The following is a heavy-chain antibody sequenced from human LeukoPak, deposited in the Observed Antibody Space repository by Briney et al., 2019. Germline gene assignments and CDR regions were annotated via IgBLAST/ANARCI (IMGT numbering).Heavy chain of an antibody. Sequence: SVKVSCKASGGTFSSYAISWVRQAPGQGLEWMGGIIPIYGTANYAQKFQGRVTITADESTSTAYMELSSLRSEDTAVYYCARVDTYCGGDCYDPTDFDYWGQGTLVTVSS. V-gene: IGHV1-69*01. CDR2: IIPIYGTA. D-gene: IGHD2-21*01. CDR1: GGTFSSYA. CDR3: ARVDTYCGGDCYDPTDFDY. J-gene: IGHJ4*02.